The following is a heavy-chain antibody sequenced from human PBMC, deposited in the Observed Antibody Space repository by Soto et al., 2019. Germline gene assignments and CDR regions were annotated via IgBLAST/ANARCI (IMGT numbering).Heavy chain of an antibody. CDR1: GGSISSYY. Sequence: SETLSLTCTVSGGSISSYYWNWIRRPPGKGLEWIGYTYYSGNTNYNPSLKSRVTISVDTSKNQFSLKLSSVTAADTAVYYCARQYCSSTRCHQHFDYWGQGTLVTVSS. CDR3: ARQYCSSTRCHQHFDY. D-gene: IGHD2-2*01. V-gene: IGHV4-59*08. CDR2: TYYSGNT. J-gene: IGHJ4*02.